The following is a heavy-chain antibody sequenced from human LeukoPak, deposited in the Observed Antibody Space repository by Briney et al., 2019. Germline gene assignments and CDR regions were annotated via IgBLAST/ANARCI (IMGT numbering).Heavy chain of an antibody. D-gene: IGHD2-8*01. CDR3: ARVKPAYCTNGVCYTAANWFDP. V-gene: IGHV1-69*01. Sequence: SVKVSCKASGGTFSSYAISWVRQAPGQGLEWMGGIIPIFGTANYAQKFQGRVTITADESTSTAYMELSSLRSEDTAVYYCARVKPAYCTNGVCYTAANWFDPWGQGTLVTVSS. J-gene: IGHJ5*02. CDR1: GGTFSSYA. CDR2: IIPIFGTA.